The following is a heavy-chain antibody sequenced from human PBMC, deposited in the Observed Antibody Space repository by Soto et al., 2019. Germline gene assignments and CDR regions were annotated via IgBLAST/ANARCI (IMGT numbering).Heavy chain of an antibody. V-gene: IGHV3-11*06. J-gene: IGHJ4*02. Sequence: QVQLVESGGGLVKPGGSLRLSCAASTFSLSDYYMSWIRHAPGRGLEWVAYSSSTTSYTNYADSVKGRFTILRDNAKNSLYLQMKSLRGEDTAVYYCARSSHSGYFFDNWGQGTLVTVSS. CDR1: TFSLSDYY. CDR2: SSSTTSYT. D-gene: IGHD6-25*01. CDR3: ARSSHSGYFFDN.